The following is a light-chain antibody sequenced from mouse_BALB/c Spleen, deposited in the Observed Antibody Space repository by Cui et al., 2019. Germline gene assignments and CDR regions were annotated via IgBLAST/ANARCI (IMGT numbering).Light chain of an antibody. J-gene: IGKJ1*01. V-gene: IGKV8-28*01. Sequence: IVMTKFPSYPSALAGAKATMSCKSSQSLFNSGNQVNYLAWYQQKPGQPPKLLIYGASTRDSGVPDRFTGSGSGTDFTLTISSMQAEDLAVYYCQNDHSYPWTFGGGTKLEIK. CDR1: QSLFNSGNQVNY. CDR2: GAS. CDR3: QNDHSYPWT.